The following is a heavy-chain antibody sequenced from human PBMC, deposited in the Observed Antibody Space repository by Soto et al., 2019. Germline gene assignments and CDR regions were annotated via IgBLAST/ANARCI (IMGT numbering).Heavy chain of an antibody. J-gene: IGHJ6*03. CDR3: ARDSSVLLHYYMDV. CDR1: GGSISSGGYC. Sequence: SETLSLTCTVSGGSISSGGYCWTWIRQPPGKGLEWIGSIYYSGSTYYNPSLKSRVTISVDTSKNQFSLKLSSVTAADTAVYYCARDSSVLLHYYMDVWGKGTTVTVPS. CDR2: IYYSGST. V-gene: IGHV4-39*02. D-gene: IGHD3-10*01.